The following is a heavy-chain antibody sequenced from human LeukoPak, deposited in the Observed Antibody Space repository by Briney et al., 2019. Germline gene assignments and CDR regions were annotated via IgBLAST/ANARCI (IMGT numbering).Heavy chain of an antibody. Sequence: PGGSLRRSCAASGFTFSSYSMNWVRQAPGKGLEWVSSISSSSSYIYYADPVKGRFTISRDNAKNSLYLQMNSLRAEDTAVYYCARVAAAGPIDYWGQGTLVTVSS. CDR1: GFTFSSYS. CDR3: ARVAAAGPIDY. J-gene: IGHJ4*02. D-gene: IGHD6-13*01. V-gene: IGHV3-21*01. CDR2: ISSSSSYI.